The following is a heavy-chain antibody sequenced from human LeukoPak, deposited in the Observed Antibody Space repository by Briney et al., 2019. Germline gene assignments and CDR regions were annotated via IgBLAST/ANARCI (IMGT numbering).Heavy chain of an antibody. CDR1: GFTFSSYS. CDR3: ARFPSGWYGSCDY. V-gene: IGHV3-21*04. D-gene: IGHD6-19*01. CDR2: ISSSGSTI. Sequence: PGGSLRLSCAASGFTFSSYSMNWVRQAPGKGLEWVSSISSSGSTIYYADSVKGRFTISRDNAKNSLYLQMNSLRAEDTAVYYCARFPSGWYGSCDYWGQGTLVTVSS. J-gene: IGHJ4*02.